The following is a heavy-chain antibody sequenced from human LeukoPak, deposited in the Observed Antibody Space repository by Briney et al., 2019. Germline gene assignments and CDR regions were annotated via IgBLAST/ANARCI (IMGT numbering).Heavy chain of an antibody. CDR2: IYTSGST. J-gene: IGHJ4*02. V-gene: IGHV4-4*07. Sequence: PSETLSLTCTVSGGSISSYYWSWIRQPAGKGLEWIGRIYTSGSTNYNPSLKSRVTISVDTSKNQFSLKLSSVTAADTAVYYCARTSHYYDSSGYSLLFDYWGQGTLVTVSS. CDR3: ARTSHYYDSSGYSLLFDY. D-gene: IGHD3-22*01. CDR1: GGSISSYY.